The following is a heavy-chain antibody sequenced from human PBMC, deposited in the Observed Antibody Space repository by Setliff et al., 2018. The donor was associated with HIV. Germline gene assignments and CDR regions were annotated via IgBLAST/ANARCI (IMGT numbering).Heavy chain of an antibody. CDR3: AKLLWFGESAFDI. V-gene: IGHV3-30*02. D-gene: IGHD3-10*01. J-gene: IGHJ3*02. CDR2: IWFDESKR. Sequence: PGGSLRLSCAAPGFTFSNYGMHWVRQAPGKGLEWVAVIWFDESKRYYADSVKGRFTISRDNSKNTLYLEMSSLRPEDTAIYYCAKLLWFGESAFDIWGQGTMVTVSS. CDR1: GFTFSNYG.